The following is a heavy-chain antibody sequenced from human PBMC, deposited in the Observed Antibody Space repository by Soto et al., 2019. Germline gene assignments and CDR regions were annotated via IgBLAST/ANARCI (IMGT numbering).Heavy chain of an antibody. CDR1: GFTFSSYG. Sequence: QVQLVESGGGVVQPGRSLRLSCAASGFTFSSYGMHWVRQAPGKGLEWVAAIWFDGSNKYYADSVKGRFTISRDNSKNTLYLQMNSLRAEDMALYYCATDPISMMVGSYWFDPCGQGTLVTVSS. D-gene: IGHD3-22*01. CDR3: ATDPISMMVGSYWFDP. V-gene: IGHV3-33*01. J-gene: IGHJ5*02. CDR2: IWFDGSNK.